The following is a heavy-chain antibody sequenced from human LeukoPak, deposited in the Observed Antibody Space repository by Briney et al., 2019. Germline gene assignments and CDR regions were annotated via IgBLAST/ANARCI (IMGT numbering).Heavy chain of an antibody. V-gene: IGHV4-39*01. CDR3: ARHSPDYGSGTYFDY. D-gene: IGHD3-10*01. J-gene: IGHJ4*02. Sequence: PSETLSLTCTVSGGSISSSSYYWGWIRQPPGKGLEWIGSIYYSGSTYYNPSLKSRVTISVDTSKNQFSLKLSSVTAADTAVYYCARHSPDYGSGTYFDYWGQGTLVTVSS. CDR2: IYYSGST. CDR1: GGSISSSSYY.